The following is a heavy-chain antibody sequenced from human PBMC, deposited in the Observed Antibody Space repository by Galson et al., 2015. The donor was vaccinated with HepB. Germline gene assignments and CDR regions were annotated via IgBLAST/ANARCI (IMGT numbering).Heavy chain of an antibody. CDR2: IKSKTDGGTT. V-gene: IGHV3-15*07. J-gene: IGHJ4*02. D-gene: IGHD3-10*01. CDR3: TTGPVSTHEYGSGSYRLDY. Sequence: SLRLSCAASGFTFSNAWMNWVRQAPGKGLEWVGRIKSKTDGGTTDYAAPVKGRFTISRDVSKNTLYLQMNSLKTEDTAVYYCTTGPVSTHEYGSGSYRLDYWGQGTLVTVSS. CDR1: GFTFSNAW.